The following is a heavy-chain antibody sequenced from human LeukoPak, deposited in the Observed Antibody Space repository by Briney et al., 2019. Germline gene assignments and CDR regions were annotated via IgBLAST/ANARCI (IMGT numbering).Heavy chain of an antibody. V-gene: IGHV3-48*02. CDR2: ISSSSSTI. J-gene: IGHJ4*02. Sequence: PGGSLRLSCAASGFTFSSYSMNWVRQAPGKGLEWVSYISSSSSTIYYADSVKGRFTISRDNAKNSLYLQMNSLRDEDTAVYYCAREGVGYCSSTSCYSSQFDYWGQGTLVTVSS. CDR1: GFTFSSYS. D-gene: IGHD2-2*01. CDR3: AREGVGYCSSTSCYSSQFDY.